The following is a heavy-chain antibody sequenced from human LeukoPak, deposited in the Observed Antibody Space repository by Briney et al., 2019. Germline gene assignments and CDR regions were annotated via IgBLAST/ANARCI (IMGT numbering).Heavy chain of an antibody. V-gene: IGHV4-30-2*01. Sequence: SETLSLTCTVSGGSISSGGYYWSWTRPPPGKALEWIGYIYHSGSTYYTPSLKRRVTISVDRSKNQFSLKPTSVTAADTAVYYCARALIAAAGPGAFDIWGQGTMVTVSS. CDR1: GGSISSGGYY. CDR2: IYHSGST. D-gene: IGHD6-13*01. J-gene: IGHJ3*02. CDR3: ARALIAAAGPGAFDI.